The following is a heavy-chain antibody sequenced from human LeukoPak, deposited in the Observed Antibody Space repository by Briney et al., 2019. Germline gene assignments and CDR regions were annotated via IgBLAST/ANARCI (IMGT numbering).Heavy chain of an antibody. CDR2: IIPIFGTA. J-gene: IGHJ4*02. CDR1: GGTFSSYA. Sequence: SVKVSCKASGGTFSSYAISWVRQAPGQGLEWMGRIIPIFGTANYAQKFQGRVTITTDESTSTAYMELSSLRSEDTALYYCARALSGYDSSGYWAGPARYYFDYWGQGTLVTVSS. CDR3: ARALSGYDSSGYWAGPARYYFDY. V-gene: IGHV1-69*05. D-gene: IGHD3-22*01.